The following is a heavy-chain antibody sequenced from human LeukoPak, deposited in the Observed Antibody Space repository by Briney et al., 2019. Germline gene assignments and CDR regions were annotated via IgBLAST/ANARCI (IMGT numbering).Heavy chain of an antibody. CDR2: IYSGGST. CDR3: ASFDY. Sequence: PGGSLTLSCAASGFTVSILYMSRLTHAPGKGLEWVAVIYSGGSTYYADSVKGRFTISRDNSKNTLYLQMNSLRAEDTAVYYCASFDYWGQGTLVTVSS. CDR1: GFTVSILY. V-gene: IGHV3-66*01. J-gene: IGHJ4*02.